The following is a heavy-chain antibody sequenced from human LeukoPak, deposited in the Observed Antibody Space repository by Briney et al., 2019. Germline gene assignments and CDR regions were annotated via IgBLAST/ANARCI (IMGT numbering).Heavy chain of an antibody. CDR1: GGSISSYY. Sequence: KTSETLSLTGTVSGGSISSYYWSWIRQPPGKGLEWIGYIYYIGSTNYNPSLKSRVTMSVDTSKNQFSLKLSSVTAADTAVYYCTRGVAVAGSDAFDIWGQGTMVTVSS. D-gene: IGHD6-19*01. V-gene: IGHV4-59*01. CDR2: IYYIGST. J-gene: IGHJ3*02. CDR3: TRGVAVAGSDAFDI.